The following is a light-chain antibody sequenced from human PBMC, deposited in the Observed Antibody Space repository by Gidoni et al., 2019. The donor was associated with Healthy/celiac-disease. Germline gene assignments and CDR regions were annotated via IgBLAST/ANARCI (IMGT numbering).Light chain of an antibody. CDR3: QQSYSTPFT. CDR1: QSISSY. V-gene: IGKV1-39*01. J-gene: IGKJ3*01. CDR2: AAS. Sequence: IQVYPFPSSLSASVGDRVTITCRASQSISSYLNWYQQKPGKAPKLLIYAASSLQSGVPSRFSGSGSGTDFTLTISSLQPEDFATYYCQQSYSTPFTFGPGTKVDIK.